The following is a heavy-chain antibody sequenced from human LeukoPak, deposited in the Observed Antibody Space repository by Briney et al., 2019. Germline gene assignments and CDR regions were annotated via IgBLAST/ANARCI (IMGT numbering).Heavy chain of an antibody. D-gene: IGHD3-22*01. CDR2: INSDGSIT. CDR3: ARVVGGYSDSSGYYFGWFDP. Sequence: GGSLRLSCAASGFTFSSYGMHWVRQAPGKGLVWVSHINSDGSITSYADSVKGRFTISRDNAKNTLYLQMSSLRAEDTAVYYCARVVGGYSDSSGYYFGWFDPWGQGTLVTVSS. CDR1: GFTFSSYG. J-gene: IGHJ5*02. V-gene: IGHV3-74*01.